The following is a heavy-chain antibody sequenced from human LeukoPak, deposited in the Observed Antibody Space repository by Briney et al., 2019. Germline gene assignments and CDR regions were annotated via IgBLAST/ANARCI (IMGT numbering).Heavy chain of an antibody. CDR3: ARDVVVVVASDSNFNY. V-gene: IGHV3-21*01. Sequence: KPGGSLSLSCAASGFTFSGYNLTWVRQAPGKGLEWFSSISTSSSYIYYADSVKGRFTISRDNARNSLYLQMNSLRAEDTAMYYCARDVVVVVASDSNFNYWGQGTLVTVSS. CDR1: GFTFSGYN. CDR2: ISTSSSYI. D-gene: IGHD2-15*01. J-gene: IGHJ4*02.